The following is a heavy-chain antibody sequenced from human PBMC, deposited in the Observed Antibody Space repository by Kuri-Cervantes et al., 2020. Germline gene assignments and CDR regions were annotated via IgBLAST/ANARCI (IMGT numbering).Heavy chain of an antibody. CDR1: GYTFTSYD. CDR3: ARDGGDWFDY. Sequence: ASVKVSCKASGYTFTSYDINWVRQATGQGLEWMGWMNPNSGNTGYAQKFQGRVTMTTDTSTSTAYMELRSLRSDDTAVYYCARDGGDWFDYWGQGTLVTVSS. V-gene: IGHV1-8*01. J-gene: IGHJ4*02. D-gene: IGHD2-21*02. CDR2: MNPNSGNT.